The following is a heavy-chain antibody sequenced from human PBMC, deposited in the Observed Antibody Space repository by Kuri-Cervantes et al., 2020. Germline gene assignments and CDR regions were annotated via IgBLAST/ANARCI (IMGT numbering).Heavy chain of an antibody. CDR2: IHTSGRT. J-gene: IGHJ6*02. CDR1: DGSFNGGDYY. CDR3: ARGRLGTYYYYYGMDV. D-gene: IGHD7-27*01. V-gene: IGHV4-61*02. Sequence: LRLSCTVSDGSFNGGDYYWNWIRQPAGKGLEWIGRIHTSGRTYYNPSLRSRVNISVDTSKNQFSLKLSSVTAADTAVYYCARGRLGTYYYYYGMDVWGQGTTVTVSS.